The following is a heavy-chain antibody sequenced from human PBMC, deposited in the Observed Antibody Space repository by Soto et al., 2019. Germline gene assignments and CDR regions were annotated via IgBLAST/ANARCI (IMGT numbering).Heavy chain of an antibody. Sequence: PSETLSLTCNVSAGSITGDSYYWTWIRQPPGKGLEWLGYISYNGRTNYNPSLKSRVTISVDTSRKQFFLRLTSVTAADTAIYYCARDHCGSDCYSGLDYWGQGSLVTVSS. CDR1: AGSITGDSYY. CDR2: ISYNGRT. CDR3: ARDHCGSDCYSGLDY. J-gene: IGHJ4*02. V-gene: IGHV4-61*01. D-gene: IGHD2-21*02.